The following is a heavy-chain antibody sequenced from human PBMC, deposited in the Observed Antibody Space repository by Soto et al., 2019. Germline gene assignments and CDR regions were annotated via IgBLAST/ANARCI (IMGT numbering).Heavy chain of an antibody. Sequence: QVQLQESGPGLVKPSQTLFLTCNVSGVSISSGGYYWSWIRQHPVKGLEWIGHIYYSGSTYYNPSLKSRVTISVDTSKNQFSLKLSSVTAADTAVYYCARGRPDDYGDPDYFDYWGQGALVTVSS. J-gene: IGHJ4*02. CDR3: ARGRPDDYGDPDYFDY. D-gene: IGHD4-17*01. V-gene: IGHV4-31*03. CDR2: IYYSGST. CDR1: GVSISSGGYY.